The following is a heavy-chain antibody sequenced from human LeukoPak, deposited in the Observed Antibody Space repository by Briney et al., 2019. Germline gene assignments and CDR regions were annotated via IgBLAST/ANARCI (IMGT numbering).Heavy chain of an antibody. Sequence: GGSLRLSCAASGFAFTSYGMSWVRQAPGKGLEWVSLIGSSAGSTYYADSVKGRFTISRDNSKNTLSLQMNSLRVEDTAIYYCAKDIQLSTWGLGTMVTVSS. CDR1: GFAFTSYG. D-gene: IGHD5-24*01. V-gene: IGHV3-23*01. CDR2: IGSSAGST. CDR3: AKDIQLST. J-gene: IGHJ3*01.